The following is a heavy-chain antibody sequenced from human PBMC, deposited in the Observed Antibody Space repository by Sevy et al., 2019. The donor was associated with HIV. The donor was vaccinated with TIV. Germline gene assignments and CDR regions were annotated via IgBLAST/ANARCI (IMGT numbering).Heavy chain of an antibody. CDR3: ARAAAGSDAFDI. V-gene: IGHV4-59*01. D-gene: IGHD6-13*01. CDR1: GGSISSYY. CDR2: IYYSGST. Sequence: SETLSLTCTVSGGSISSYYWSWIRQPPGKGLEWIGYIYYSGSTNYNPSLKSRVTISVDTSKNQFSLKLSSVTAAETAVYYCARAAAGSDAFDIWGQGTMVTVSS. J-gene: IGHJ3*02.